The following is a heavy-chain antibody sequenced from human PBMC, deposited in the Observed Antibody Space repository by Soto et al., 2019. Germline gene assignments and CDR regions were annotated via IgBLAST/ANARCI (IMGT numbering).Heavy chain of an antibody. J-gene: IGHJ4*02. Sequence: GGSLRLSCAASGFTFSSYAMSWVRQAPGKGLEWVSAISGSGGSTYYADSVKGRFTISRDNSKNTLYLQMNSLRAEDTAVYYCAKARLPGYCSGGSCLYYFDYWGQGTLVTVSS. D-gene: IGHD2-15*01. V-gene: IGHV3-23*01. CDR1: GFTFSSYA. CDR2: ISGSGGST. CDR3: AKARLPGYCSGGSCLYYFDY.